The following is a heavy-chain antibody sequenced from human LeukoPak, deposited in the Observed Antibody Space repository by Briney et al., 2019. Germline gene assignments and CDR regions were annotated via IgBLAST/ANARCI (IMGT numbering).Heavy chain of an antibody. CDR1: GFTFSSYA. CDR3: AKDPPYGDYGWYFDY. V-gene: IGHV3-23*01. D-gene: IGHD4-17*01. CDR2: ISGSGGST. Sequence: GGSLRLSCAASGFTFSSYAMTWVRQAPGKGLEWVSVISGSGGSTYYADSVKGRFTISRDNSKNTLYVQMNSLRAEDTAVYYCAKDPPYGDYGWYFDYWGQGTLVTVSS. J-gene: IGHJ4*02.